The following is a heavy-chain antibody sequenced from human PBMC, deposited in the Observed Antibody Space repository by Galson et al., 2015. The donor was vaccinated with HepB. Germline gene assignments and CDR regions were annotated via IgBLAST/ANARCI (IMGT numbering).Heavy chain of an antibody. CDR1: GFTFSTYN. V-gene: IGHV3-48*02. CDR2: ISSSGTTV. Sequence: SLRLSCAASGFTFSTYNMNWVRQAPGKGLEWVSYISSSGTTVFNADSVKGRFTISRDNAENSLSLQMNGLRDEDTAVYYCAREPRRLQLYLRWFDPWGQGTLVTVSS. J-gene: IGHJ5*02. CDR3: AREPRRLQLYLRWFDP. D-gene: IGHD5-18*01.